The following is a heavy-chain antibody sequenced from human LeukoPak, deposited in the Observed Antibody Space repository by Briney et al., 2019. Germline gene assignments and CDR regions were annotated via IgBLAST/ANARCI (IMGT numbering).Heavy chain of an antibody. CDR1: GFTFSNYA. V-gene: IGHV3-73*01. J-gene: IGHJ5*02. CDR3: TRPGQDNWFDP. D-gene: IGHD7-27*01. CDR2: IRSKANSYAT. Sequence: GGSLRLSCAASGFTFSNYAMSWVRQASGKGLEWVGRIRSKANSYATAYAASVKGRFTISRDDSKNTAYLQMNSLKTEDTAVYYCTRPGQDNWFDPWGQGTLVTVSS.